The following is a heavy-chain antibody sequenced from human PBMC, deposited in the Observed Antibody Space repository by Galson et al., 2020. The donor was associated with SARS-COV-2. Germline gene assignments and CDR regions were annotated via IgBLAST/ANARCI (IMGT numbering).Heavy chain of an antibody. D-gene: IGHD1-26*01. Sequence: SETLSLTCTVSGGSISSGSYYWSWIRQPAGKGLEWIGHIYTSGSTNYNPSLKSRVTISVDTSKTQFSLKLSSVTAADTAVYYCAREKVGAMSNYYYYYYMDVWGKGTTVTVSS. V-gene: IGHV4-61*09. CDR2: IYTSGST. CDR1: GGSISSGSYY. CDR3: AREKVGAMSNYYYYYYMDV. J-gene: IGHJ6*03.